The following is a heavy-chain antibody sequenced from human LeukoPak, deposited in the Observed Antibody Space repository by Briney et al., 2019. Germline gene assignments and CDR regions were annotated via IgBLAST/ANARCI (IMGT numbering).Heavy chain of an antibody. D-gene: IGHD3-22*01. CDR3: ARERAYDSSGYYSVY. Sequence: SETLSLTCTVSGGSISSYYWGWIRQPPGKGLEWIGSIYYSGSTYYNPSLKSRVTISVDTSKNQFSLKLSSVTAADTAVYYCARERAYDSSGYYSVYWGQGTLVTVSS. CDR2: IYYSGST. J-gene: IGHJ4*02. CDR1: GGSISSYY. V-gene: IGHV4-39*07.